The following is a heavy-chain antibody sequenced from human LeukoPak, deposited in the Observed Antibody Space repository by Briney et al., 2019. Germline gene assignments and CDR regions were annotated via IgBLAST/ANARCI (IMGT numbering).Heavy chain of an antibody. V-gene: IGHV4-4*02. J-gene: IGHJ4*02. D-gene: IGHD5-18*01. CDR2: IYHSGST. CDR1: GGSISSSNW. Sequence: SGTLSLTCAVSGGSISSSNWWSWVRQPPGKGLEWIGEIYHSGSTNYNPSPKSRVTISVDKSKNQFSLKLSSVTAADTAVYYCARVEDTAMDYFDYWGQGTLVTVSS. CDR3: ARVEDTAMDYFDY.